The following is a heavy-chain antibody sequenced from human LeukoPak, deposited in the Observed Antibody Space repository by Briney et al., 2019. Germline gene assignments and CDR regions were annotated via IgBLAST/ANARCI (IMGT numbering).Heavy chain of an antibody. CDR1: GFTFTDYW. CDR3: ARGRGSWYGVYFDY. Sequence: GGSLRLSCAASGFTFTDYWMSWVRQAPGKGLEWVANIKRDGSEKYYVDSVKGRFTISRDNAKNSLYLQLNSLRTEDTAVYYCARGRGSWYGVYFDYWGQGTLVTVSS. D-gene: IGHD6-13*01. V-gene: IGHV3-7*01. CDR2: IKRDGSEK. J-gene: IGHJ4*02.